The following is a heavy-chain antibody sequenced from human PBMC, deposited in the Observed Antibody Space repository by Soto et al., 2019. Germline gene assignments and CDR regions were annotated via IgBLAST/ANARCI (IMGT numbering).Heavy chain of an antibody. J-gene: IGHJ6*02. V-gene: IGHV1-69*06. Sequence: ASVKVSCTASGGTFSSYAISWVRQAPGQGLEWMGGIIPIFGTANYAQKFQGRVTITADKSTSTAYMELSSLRSEDTAVYYCARWAGVPPNYYYYGMDVWGQGTTVTVSS. D-gene: IGHD6-19*01. CDR1: GGTFSSYA. CDR2: IIPIFGTA. CDR3: ARWAGVPPNYYYYGMDV.